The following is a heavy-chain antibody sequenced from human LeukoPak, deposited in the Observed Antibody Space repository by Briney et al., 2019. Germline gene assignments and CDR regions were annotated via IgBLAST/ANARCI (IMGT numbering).Heavy chain of an antibody. CDR3: AREDSSGYHDY. D-gene: IGHD3-22*01. CDR2: IYYSGST. V-gene: IGHV4-59*01. J-gene: IGHJ4*02. CDR1: GDSISTYF. Sequence: SETLSLTCTVSGDSISTYFWSWIRQPPGKGLQWIGYIYYSGSTNYNPSLKSRVTISVDTSKNQFSLKLSSVTAADTAVYYCAREDSSGYHDYWGQGTLVTVSS.